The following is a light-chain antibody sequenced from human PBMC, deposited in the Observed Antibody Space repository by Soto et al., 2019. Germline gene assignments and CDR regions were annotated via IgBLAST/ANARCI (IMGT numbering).Light chain of an antibody. CDR3: VAWDDDLSARV. J-gene: IGLJ3*02. CDR1: RSNIGSSI. V-gene: IGLV1-47*01. Sequence: QLVLTQPPSLSGTPGQTVTISCLGSRSNIGSSIVHWYQQFPGTAPKHLIFMNNQRPSGVPDRFSGSKSGTPASLVISGLRSEDEADYYCVAWDDDLSARVFGGGTKLTVL. CDR2: MNN.